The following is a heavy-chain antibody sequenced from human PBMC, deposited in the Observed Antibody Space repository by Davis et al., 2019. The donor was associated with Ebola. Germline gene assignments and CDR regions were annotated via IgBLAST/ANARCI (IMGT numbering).Heavy chain of an antibody. CDR3: ARGNVDTAMTTAYYYYGMDV. J-gene: IGHJ6*02. V-gene: IGHV1-69*05. CDR1: GGTFSNYA. D-gene: IGHD5-18*01. Sequence: SVKVSCKASGGTFSNYAINWVRQAPGQGPEWMGGIIPIFGTANYAQKFQGRVTMTRNTSISTAYMELSSLRSEDTAVYYCARGNVDTAMTTAYYYYGMDVWGQGTTVTVSS. CDR2: IIPIFGTA.